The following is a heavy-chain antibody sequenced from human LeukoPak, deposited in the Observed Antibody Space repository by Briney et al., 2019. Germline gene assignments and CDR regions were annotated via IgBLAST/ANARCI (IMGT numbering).Heavy chain of an antibody. Sequence: GGSLRLSCAASGFTFSSYSMNWVRQAPGKGLEWVSSISSSSSYIYYADSVKGRFTISRDNAKNSLYLQMNSLRAEDTAVYYCARCASGSYCYAFDIWGQGTMVTVSS. V-gene: IGHV3-21*01. J-gene: IGHJ3*02. CDR3: ARCASGSYCYAFDI. CDR2: ISSSSSYI. CDR1: GFTFSSYS. D-gene: IGHD3-10*01.